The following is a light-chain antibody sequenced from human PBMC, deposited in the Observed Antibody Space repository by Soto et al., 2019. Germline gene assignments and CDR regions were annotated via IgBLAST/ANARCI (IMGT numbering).Light chain of an antibody. V-gene: IGKV3-15*01. CDR3: QQYNNRPPST. CDR2: GAS. J-gene: IGKJ5*01. Sequence: EIMMTQSPATLSVSPGERATLSCRASQSVSSNLAWYQQKPGQAPRLLIYGASTRATGIPARFSGSGSGTEFTLTISSLQSEDFAVYYCQQYNNRPPSTFGQGTRLEIK. CDR1: QSVSSN.